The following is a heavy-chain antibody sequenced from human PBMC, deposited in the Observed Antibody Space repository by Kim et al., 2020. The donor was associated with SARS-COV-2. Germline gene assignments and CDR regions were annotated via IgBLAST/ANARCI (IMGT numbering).Heavy chain of an antibody. D-gene: IGHD3-10*01. CDR1: GYSFTSYW. J-gene: IGHJ5*02. V-gene: IGHV5-51*01. CDR3: ARGRGELWFGVFFARWFDP. Sequence: GESLKISCKGSGYSFTSYWIGWVRQMPGKGLEWMGIIYPGDSDTRYSPSFQGQVTISADKSISTAYLQWSSLKASDTAMYYCARGRGELWFGVFFARWFDPWGQGTLGTVSS. CDR2: IYPGDSDT.